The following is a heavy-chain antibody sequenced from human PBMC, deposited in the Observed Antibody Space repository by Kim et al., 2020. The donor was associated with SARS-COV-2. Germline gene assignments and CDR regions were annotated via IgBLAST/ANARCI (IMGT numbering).Heavy chain of an antibody. V-gene: IGHV4-61*02. CDR1: GGSISSGSYY. Sequence: SETLSLTCTVSGGSISSGSYYWSWIRQPAGKGLEWIARIYTSGSTNYNPSLKSRVTISVDTSKNQFSLKLSSVTAADTAVYYCARDKYSSSSGNWFDPWGQGTLVTVSS. D-gene: IGHD6-6*01. J-gene: IGHJ5*02. CDR3: ARDKYSSSSGNWFDP. CDR2: IYTSGST.